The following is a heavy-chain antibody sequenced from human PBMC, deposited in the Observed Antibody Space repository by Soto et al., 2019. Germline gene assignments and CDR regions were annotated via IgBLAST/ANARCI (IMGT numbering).Heavy chain of an antibody. CDR2: TYYRSKWYN. CDR3: ARVAAAVRDAFDI. Sequence: SQTLSLTCAISGDSVSSNSAAWNCISHSPSRCLEWLGRTYYRSKWYNDYAVSVKSRITINPDTSKNQFSLQLNSVTPEDTAVYYCARVAAAVRDAFDIWGQGTMVTVSS. J-gene: IGHJ3*02. D-gene: IGHD6-13*01. V-gene: IGHV6-1*01. CDR1: GDSVSSNSAA.